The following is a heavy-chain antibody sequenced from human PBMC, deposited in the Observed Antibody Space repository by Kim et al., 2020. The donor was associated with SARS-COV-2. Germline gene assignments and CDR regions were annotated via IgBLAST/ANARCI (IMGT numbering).Heavy chain of an antibody. CDR2: ISYDGSNK. CDR1: GFTFSSYA. CDR3: AREGAGLWDY. V-gene: IGHV3-30*04. Sequence: GGSLRLSCAASGFTFSSYAMHWVRQAPGKGLEWVAVISYDGSNKYYADSVKGRFTISRDNSKNTLYLQMNSLRAEDTAVYYCAREGAGLWDYWGQGTLVTVSS. D-gene: IGHD3-16*01. J-gene: IGHJ4*02.